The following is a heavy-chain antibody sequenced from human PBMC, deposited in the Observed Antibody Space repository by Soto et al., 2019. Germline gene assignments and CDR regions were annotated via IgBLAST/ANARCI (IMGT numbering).Heavy chain of an antibody. CDR1: GFTFSSYS. J-gene: IGHJ4*02. CDR3: AGGLYARGWYMDYLES. V-gene: IGHV3-48*01. D-gene: IGHD6-19*01. CDR2: ISSSSSTI. Sequence: GGSLRLSCAASGFTFSSYSMNWVRQAPGKGLEWVSYISSSSSTIYYADSVKGRFTISRDNAKNSLYLQMNSLRAEDTAVYYCAGGLYARGWYMDYLESWGKGKLVTVSS.